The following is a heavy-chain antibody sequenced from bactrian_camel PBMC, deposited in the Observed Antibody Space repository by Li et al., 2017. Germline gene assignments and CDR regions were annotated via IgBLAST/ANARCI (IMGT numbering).Heavy chain of an antibody. CDR2: INQGGGST. Sequence: QLVESGGGLVQPGGSLRLSCAASGFTFSSYAMTWVRQAPGKGLEWVSAINQGGGSTYYADSVKGRFTISKDNAKNTVYLRMNTLKSEDTALYYCAGSQVSWILLNPQYNYWGQGTQVTVS. D-gene: IGHD3*01. V-gene: IGHV3S40*01. CDR3: AGSQVSWILLNPQYNY. CDR1: GFTFSSYA. J-gene: IGHJ4*01.